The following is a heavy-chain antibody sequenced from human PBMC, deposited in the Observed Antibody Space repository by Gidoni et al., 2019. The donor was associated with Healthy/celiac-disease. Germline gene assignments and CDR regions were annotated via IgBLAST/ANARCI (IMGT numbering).Heavy chain of an antibody. Sequence: QVQLQASGPGLVTPSQTLSLTCPVSGGSISSGSYYWSWIRQPAGKGLEWIGRIYTSGSTNYNPSLKSRVTMSVDTSKNQFSLKLSSVTAADTAVYYCARGGGYDFWSGSYPLDYWGQGTLVTVSS. CDR3: ARGGGYDFWSGSYPLDY. V-gene: IGHV4-61*02. CDR2: IYTSGST. CDR1: GGSISSGSYY. D-gene: IGHD3-3*01. J-gene: IGHJ4*02.